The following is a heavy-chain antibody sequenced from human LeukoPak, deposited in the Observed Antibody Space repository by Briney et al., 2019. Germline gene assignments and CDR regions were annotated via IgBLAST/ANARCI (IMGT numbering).Heavy chain of an antibody. CDR2: INPNIGGT. V-gene: IGHV1-2*02. Sequence: ASVKVSCKASGYTFTDYYIHWVRQAPGQGLEWMGWINPNIGGTNYAQKFQGRVTMTRDTSISTAYMELSRLRSDDPAVYYCARDLSGDGDNWGYFGYWGQRALGAVSS. CDR1: GYTFTDYY. D-gene: IGHD5-24*01. CDR3: ARDLSGDGDNWGYFGY. J-gene: IGHJ4*02.